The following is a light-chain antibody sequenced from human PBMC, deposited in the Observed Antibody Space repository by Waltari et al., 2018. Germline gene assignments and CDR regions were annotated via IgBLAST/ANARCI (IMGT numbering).Light chain of an antibody. CDR1: QSVGST. J-gene: IGKJ4*01. Sequence: ETVMMQSPATLSLSPGERATLSCRASQSVGSTLAWYQQKPGQAPRLLLYYASTSATDIPDRFSGSGSGTEFTLTISSLDPEDVGVYYCQKYNDWPLTFGGGTKVEIK. CDR2: YAS. CDR3: QKYNDWPLT. V-gene: IGKV3D-15*01.